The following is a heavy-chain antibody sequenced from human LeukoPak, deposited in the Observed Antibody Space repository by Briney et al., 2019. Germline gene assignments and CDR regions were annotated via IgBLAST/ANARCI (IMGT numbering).Heavy chain of an antibody. V-gene: IGHV3-23*01. J-gene: IGHJ4*02. CDR3: AKKPTPYYGSGSYFDY. D-gene: IGHD3-10*01. Sequence: GGSLRLSCAASGFTFSSYAMSWVRQAPGKGLEWVSAISGSGGSTYYADSVKGRFTISRDNSKNTLYLQMNSLRAEDTAVYYCAKKPTPYYGSGSYFDYWGQGTLVTVSS. CDR1: GFTFSSYA. CDR2: ISGSGGST.